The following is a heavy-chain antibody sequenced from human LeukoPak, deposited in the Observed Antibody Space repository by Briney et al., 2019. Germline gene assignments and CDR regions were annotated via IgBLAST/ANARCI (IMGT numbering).Heavy chain of an antibody. CDR3: AKDAGIGAGGIFEC. D-gene: IGHD6-13*01. CDR1: GFTFTSSA. J-gene: IGHJ4*02. V-gene: IGHV1-58*02. CDR2: IVVGSGNT. Sequence: SVKVSCKASGFTFTSSAMQWVRQARGQRLEWIGWIVVGSGNTNYAQKFQERVTISRDMSTGTAYMELSSLRAEDTAVYYCAKDAGIGAGGIFECWGQGTLVTVSS.